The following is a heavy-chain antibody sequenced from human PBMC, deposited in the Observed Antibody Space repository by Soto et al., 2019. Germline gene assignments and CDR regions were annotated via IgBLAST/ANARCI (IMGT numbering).Heavy chain of an antibody. V-gene: IGHV1-3*05. CDR1: GYTFTSYA. CDR3: ARNGDSSGYYYPFDY. Sequence: QVQLVQSGAEEKKPGASVKVSCKASGYTFTSYAMHWVRQAPGQRLEWMGWINAGNGNTKYSQKFQGRVTITRDTSASIAYMELSSLRSEDTAVYYCARNGDSSGYYYPFDYWGQGTLVTVSS. CDR2: INAGNGNT. J-gene: IGHJ4*02. D-gene: IGHD3-22*01.